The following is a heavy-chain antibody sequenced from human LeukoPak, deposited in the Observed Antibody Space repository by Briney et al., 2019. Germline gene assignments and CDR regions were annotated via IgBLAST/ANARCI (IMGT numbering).Heavy chain of an antibody. J-gene: IGHJ2*01. CDR3: ARDLRGRYFDL. V-gene: IGHV3-74*01. CDR2: IKGDGSGT. CDR1: GFTFSSIW. D-gene: IGHD3-10*01. Sequence: GGSLRLSCAASGFTFSSIWMHWVRQAPGKGLVWVSRIKGDGSGTSYADSVEGRFTISRDNAKNTLYLQMNSLRAEDTAVYYCARDLRGRYFDLWGRGTLVTVSS.